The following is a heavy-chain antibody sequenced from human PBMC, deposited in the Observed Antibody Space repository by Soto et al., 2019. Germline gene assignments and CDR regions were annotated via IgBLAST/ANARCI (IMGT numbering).Heavy chain of an antibody. D-gene: IGHD6-13*01. V-gene: IGHV4-59*01. CDR3: ARQQLLPFYYALDV. CDR2: IYYRGST. J-gene: IGHJ6*02. Sequence: SETLSLTCNVSGGSISGYYWSWIRQPPGKGLEYIGYIYYRGSTNYNPSLESRVTMSVDTSRNQFSLKVNSVTAADTAVYYCARQQLLPFYYALDVWGQGTTVTV. CDR1: GGSISGYY.